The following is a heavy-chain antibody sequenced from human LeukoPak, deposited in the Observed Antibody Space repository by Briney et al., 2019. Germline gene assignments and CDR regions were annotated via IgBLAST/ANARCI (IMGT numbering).Heavy chain of an antibody. J-gene: IGHJ4*02. D-gene: IGHD3-22*01. CDR1: GFTFSSYG. Sequence: PGGSLRLSCAASGFTFSSYGMHWVRQAPGKGLEWVAVISYDGSNKYYADSVKGRFTISRDNSKNTLYLQMNSLRAEDPAVYYCAKGALDVERDSSGADYWGQGTLVTVSS. V-gene: IGHV3-30*18. CDR3: AKGALDVERDSSGADY. CDR2: ISYDGSNK.